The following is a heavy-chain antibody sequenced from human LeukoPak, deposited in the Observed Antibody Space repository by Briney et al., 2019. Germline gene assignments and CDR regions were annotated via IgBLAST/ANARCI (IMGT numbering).Heavy chain of an antibody. CDR2: IYYSGST. CDR3: ARVSDSSGYYRKKYYFDY. J-gene: IGHJ4*02. V-gene: IGHV4-39*07. D-gene: IGHD3-22*01. CDR1: GGSISSSSYY. Sequence: SETLSLTCTVSGGSISSSSYYWGWIRQPPGKGLEWIGSIYYSGSTYYNPSLKSRVTISVDTSKNQFSLKLSSVTAADTAVYYCARVSDSSGYYRKKYYFDYWGQGTLVTVSS.